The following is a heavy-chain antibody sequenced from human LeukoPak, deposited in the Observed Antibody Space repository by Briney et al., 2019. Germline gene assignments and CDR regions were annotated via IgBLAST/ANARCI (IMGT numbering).Heavy chain of an antibody. V-gene: IGHV3-33*06. CDR2: IWYDGSNK. D-gene: IGHD2-8*01. J-gene: IGHJ6*03. Sequence: GGSLRLSCAASGLTFSSYGMHWVRQAPGKGLEWVAVIWYDGSNKYYADSVKGRFTISRDNSKNTLYLQMNSLRAEDTAVYYCAKNGRDFYYYYMDVWGKGTTVTVSS. CDR3: AKNGRDFYYYYMDV. CDR1: GLTFSSYG.